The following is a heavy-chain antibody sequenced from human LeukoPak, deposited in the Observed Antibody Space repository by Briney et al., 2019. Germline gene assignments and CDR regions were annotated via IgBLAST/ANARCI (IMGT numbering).Heavy chain of an antibody. CDR3: AKGSAVADIYFVY. V-gene: IGHV3-23*01. CDR1: GFTFRSYA. D-gene: IGHD6-19*01. CDR2: MSASDAGT. Sequence: GGSLRLSCAAAGFTFRSYAMNWVRQGPGKGLEWVSTMSASDAGTYYADSVKGRFTVSRDNSKNTLYLQMNSLRAEDTAVYYCAKGSAVADIYFVYWGQGTLVTVSS. J-gene: IGHJ4*02.